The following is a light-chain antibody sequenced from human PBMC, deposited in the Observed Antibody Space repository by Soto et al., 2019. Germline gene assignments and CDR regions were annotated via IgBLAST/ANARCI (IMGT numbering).Light chain of an antibody. CDR3: QQYHHWPPIT. CDR1: QSVSSN. J-gene: IGKJ5*01. Sequence: EIVLTQSPATLSLSPWERATLSCRASQSVSSNLAWYQQKPGQAPRLLIYGASTRATGIPDRLSGSGSGTDFTLVISSLQSEDFAVYYCQQYHHWPPITFGQGTRLEIK. V-gene: IGKV3-15*01. CDR2: GAS.